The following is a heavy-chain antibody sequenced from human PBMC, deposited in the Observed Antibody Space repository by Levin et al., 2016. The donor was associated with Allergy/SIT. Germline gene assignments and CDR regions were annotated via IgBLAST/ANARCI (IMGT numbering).Heavy chain of an antibody. CDR3: AKGYCSGGSCYYFDY. CDR1: GFTFSSYA. CDR2: ISGSGGST. Sequence: GESLKISCAASGFTFSSYAMSWVRQAPGKGLEWVSAISGSGGSTYYADSVKGRFTISRDNSKNTLYLQMNSLRAEDTAVYYCAKGYCSGGSCYYFDYWGQGTLVTVSS. D-gene: IGHD2-15*01. J-gene: IGHJ4*02. V-gene: IGHV3-23*01.